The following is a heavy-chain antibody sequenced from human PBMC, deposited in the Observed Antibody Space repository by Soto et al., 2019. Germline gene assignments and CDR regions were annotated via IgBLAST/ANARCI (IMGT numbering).Heavy chain of an antibody. J-gene: IGHJ5*02. V-gene: IGHV1-18*04. CDR2: ISAYNGNT. D-gene: IGHD3-3*01. Sequence: ASVKVSCKASGYTFTSYGISWVRQAPGQGLEWMGWISAYNGNTNYAQKLQGRVTMTTDTSTSTAYMELRSLRSDDTAVYYCARDEKATILGVVIIRAQAGWFEPCDQGPRVTVSS. CDR1: GYTFTSYG. CDR3: ARDEKATILGVVIIRAQAGWFEP.